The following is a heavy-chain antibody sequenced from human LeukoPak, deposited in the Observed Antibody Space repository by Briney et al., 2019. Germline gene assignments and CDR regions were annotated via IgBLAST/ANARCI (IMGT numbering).Heavy chain of an antibody. J-gene: IGHJ4*02. CDR3: AKVLYYYDSSDY. D-gene: IGHD3-22*01. Sequence: GGSLRLSCAASGFTFSSYWMSWVRQAPGKGLEWVSAISGSGGSTYYADSVKGRFTISRDNSKNTLYLQMNSLRAEDTAVYYCAKVLYYYDSSDYWGQGTLVTVSS. V-gene: IGHV3-23*01. CDR1: GFTFSSYW. CDR2: ISGSGGST.